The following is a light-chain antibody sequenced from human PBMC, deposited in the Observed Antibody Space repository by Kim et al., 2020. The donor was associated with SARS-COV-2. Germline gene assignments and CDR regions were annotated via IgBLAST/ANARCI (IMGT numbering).Light chain of an antibody. CDR2: KAS. J-gene: IGKJ1*01. CDR3: HQYDREWT. Sequence: GDRVTLTCRANQTISNWLAWYQQEPGAAPKLLIYKASSLESGVPSRFSGSGSGTEFTLTITSLQPDDSATYYCHQYDREWTFGQGAKVDIK. V-gene: IGKV1-5*03. CDR1: QTISNW.